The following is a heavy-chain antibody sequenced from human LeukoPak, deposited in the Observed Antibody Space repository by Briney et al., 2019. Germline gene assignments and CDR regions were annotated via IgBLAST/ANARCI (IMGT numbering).Heavy chain of an antibody. J-gene: IGHJ3*02. CDR3: ARDLLGGGTFDI. V-gene: IGHV3-30*03. Sequence: PGRSLRLSCAASGFTFSSYGMHWVRQAPGKGLEWVAVISYDGSNKDFADSLKGQFTISRDNSKNTLYLQMNSLRAEDTAVYYCARDLLGGGTFDIWGQGTMVTVSS. CDR2: ISYDGSNK. CDR1: GFTFSSYG. D-gene: IGHD3-16*01.